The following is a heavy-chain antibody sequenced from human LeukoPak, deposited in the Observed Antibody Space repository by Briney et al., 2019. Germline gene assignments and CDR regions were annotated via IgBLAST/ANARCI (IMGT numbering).Heavy chain of an antibody. D-gene: IGHD6-13*01. V-gene: IGHV4-38-2*02. CDR1: GYSISSGYY. Sequence: SETLSLTCTVSGYSISSGYYWGWIRQPPGKGLEWIGSIYHSGSTYYNPSLKSRVTISVDTSKNQFSLKLSSVTAADTAVYYCARESTSSSWHMSFDYWGQGTLVTVSS. J-gene: IGHJ4*02. CDR2: IYHSGST. CDR3: ARESTSSSWHMSFDY.